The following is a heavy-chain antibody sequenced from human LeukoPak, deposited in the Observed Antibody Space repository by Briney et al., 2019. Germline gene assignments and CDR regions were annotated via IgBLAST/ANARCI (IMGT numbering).Heavy chain of an antibody. CDR3: ADLGVFDY. J-gene: IGHJ4*02. CDR1: GFTFSSYA. D-gene: IGHD3-10*01. Sequence: PGGSLRLSCAASGFTFSSYAMSRVRQAPGKGLEWVAFIRYDGSNKYYADSVKGRFTISRDNSKNTLYLQINSLRAEDTAVYYCADLGVFDYWGQGTLVTVSS. V-gene: IGHV3-30*02. CDR2: IRYDGSNK.